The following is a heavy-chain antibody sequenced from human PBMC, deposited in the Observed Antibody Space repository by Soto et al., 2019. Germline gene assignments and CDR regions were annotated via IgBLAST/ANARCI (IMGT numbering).Heavy chain of an antibody. CDR2: ISGSGGST. CDR3: AKSPPYYDFLSGPNWFDP. V-gene: IGHV3-23*01. J-gene: IGHJ5*02. D-gene: IGHD3-3*01. Sequence: EVQLLESGGGLVQPGGSLRLSCAASGFTFSSYAMRWVRQAPGKGLEWVSAISGSGGSTYYADSVKGRFTISRDNSKNQLYVGRNSLRAEDTAVYYCAKSPPYYDFLSGPNWFDPWGQGTLVTVSS. CDR1: GFTFSSYA.